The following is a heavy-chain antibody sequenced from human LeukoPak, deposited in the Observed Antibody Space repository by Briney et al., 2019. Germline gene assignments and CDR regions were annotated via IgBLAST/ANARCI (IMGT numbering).Heavy chain of an antibody. CDR2: INPSGGST. Sequence: GASVKVSCKTSGYTFSSYYMHWVRQAPEQGLEWMGIINPSGGSTGYAQKFQGRVTMTRDTSTSIVYMEVSSLRSEDTAVYYCARAYSSGWYGIDYWGQGTLVTVSS. CDR1: GYTFSSYY. CDR3: ARAYSSGWYGIDY. J-gene: IGHJ4*02. D-gene: IGHD6-19*01. V-gene: IGHV1-46*01.